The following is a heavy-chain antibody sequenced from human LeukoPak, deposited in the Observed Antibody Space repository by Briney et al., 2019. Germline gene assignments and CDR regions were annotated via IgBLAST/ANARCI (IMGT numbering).Heavy chain of an antibody. V-gene: IGHV3-23*01. CDR2: IGGSGGST. J-gene: IGHJ4*02. CDR1: GFTFSSYA. D-gene: IGHD4/OR15-4a*01. Sequence: GGSLRLSCAASGFTFSSYAMSWVRQAPGKGLEWVSTIGGSGGSTYFADSVKGRFTVSRDNSKNTLFLQMNSLRAEDTAIYYCAKERDYGPADYWGQGTLVTVSS. CDR3: AKERDYGPADY.